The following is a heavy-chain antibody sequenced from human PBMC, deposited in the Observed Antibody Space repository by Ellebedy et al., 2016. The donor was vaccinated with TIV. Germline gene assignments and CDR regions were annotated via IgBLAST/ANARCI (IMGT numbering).Heavy chain of an antibody. D-gene: IGHD4-17*01. Sequence: GESLRISCGASGFSFRSYWMTSVRQAPGKGLEWVVNIKQDGSEKYYVDSVKGRFTISRDNAKNSLYLHLNSLRAEDTAMYYCATDGSYGDYLSPTHAFVIWGQGTMVTVSS. J-gene: IGHJ3*02. CDR2: IKQDGSEK. CDR1: GFSFRSYW. V-gene: IGHV3-7*01. CDR3: ATDGSYGDYLSPTHAFVI.